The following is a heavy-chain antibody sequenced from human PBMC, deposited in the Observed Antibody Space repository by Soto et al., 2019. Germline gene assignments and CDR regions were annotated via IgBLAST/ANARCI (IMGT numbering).Heavy chain of an antibody. V-gene: IGHV3-21*01. J-gene: IGHJ3*01. Sequence: EVQLVESGGGLVKPGGSLRLSCAATGFTFSSYTMNWVRQAPGKGLEWVSSISSRSSYIYYADSVKGGYTISRDNAKDSLYLQMNSLRAEDTAVYYCATVITTDAAFDVWGQGTIVTVSS. CDR2: ISSRSSYI. CDR3: ATVITTDAAFDV. CDR1: GFTFSSYT. D-gene: IGHD3-3*01.